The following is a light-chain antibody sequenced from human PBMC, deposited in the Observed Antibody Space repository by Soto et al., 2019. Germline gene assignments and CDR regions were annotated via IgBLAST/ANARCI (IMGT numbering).Light chain of an antibody. CDR2: AAS. V-gene: IGKV3-20*01. CDR1: QNLGSGY. CDR3: QQYDTPPRT. J-gene: IGKJ1*01. Sequence: EIVLTQSPGTLSLSPGDRATLSCRASQNLGSGYLAWYQQKPGQAPRILIYAASTRAAGIPDRFSGSGSGTDYSLTISRLEPEDFAVYYCQQYDTPPRTFGQGNKVEI.